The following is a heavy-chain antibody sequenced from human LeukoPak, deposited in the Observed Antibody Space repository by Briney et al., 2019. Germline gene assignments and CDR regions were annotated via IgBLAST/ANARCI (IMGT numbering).Heavy chain of an antibody. V-gene: IGHV1-69*13. CDR2: IIPIFGTA. CDR3: ARVSDSYYYYGMDV. Sequence: GASVKVSCKASGATFSSYAISWVRQAPGQGLEWMGGIIPIFGTANYAQKFQGGVTITADESTSTAYMELSSLRSEDTAVYYCARVSDSYYYYGMDVWGQGTTVTVSS. D-gene: IGHD3-22*01. J-gene: IGHJ6*02. CDR1: GATFSSYA.